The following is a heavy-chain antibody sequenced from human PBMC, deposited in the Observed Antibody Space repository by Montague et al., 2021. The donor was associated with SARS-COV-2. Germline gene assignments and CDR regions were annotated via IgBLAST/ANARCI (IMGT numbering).Heavy chain of an antibody. CDR2: INHSGST. CDR3: ARGRTVTTFYYYYYGMDV. J-gene: IGHJ6*02. D-gene: IGHD4-17*01. CDR1: GGSFSGYY. Sequence: SETLSLTCAVHGGSFSGYYWSWIRQPPGKGLEWIGEINHSGSTNYNPPLKSRVTISVDTSKNQFSLKLSSVTAADTAVYYCARGRTVTTFYYYYYGMDVWGQGTTVTVSS. V-gene: IGHV4-34*01.